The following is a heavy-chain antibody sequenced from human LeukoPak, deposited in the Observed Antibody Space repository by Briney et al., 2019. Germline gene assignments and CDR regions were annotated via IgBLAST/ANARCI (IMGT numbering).Heavy chain of an antibody. CDR2: ISSDGSDK. J-gene: IGHJ3*01. Sequence: GSLRLSCATSGFTFSSYAMHWVRQAPGKGLEWVAVISSDGSDKYYADSVKGRLTISRDHSKNMLYLQMNSLRPEDTAVYFCARDNWSDYLVDALDLWGQGTMVTVSS. D-gene: IGHD4/OR15-4a*01. CDR3: ARDNWSDYLVDALDL. V-gene: IGHV3-30-3*01. CDR1: GFTFSSYA.